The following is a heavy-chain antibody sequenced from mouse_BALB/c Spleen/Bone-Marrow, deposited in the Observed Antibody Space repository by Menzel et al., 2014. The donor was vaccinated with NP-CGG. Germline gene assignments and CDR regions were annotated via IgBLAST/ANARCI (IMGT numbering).Heavy chain of an antibody. V-gene: IGHV1-80*01. CDR1: GYPFSSYW. D-gene: IGHD2-10*02. CDR3: ARKYGDY. J-gene: IGHJ2*01. CDR2: IYPGDGET. Sequence: VQLQQSGAEPVRPGSSVKISCKASGYPFSSYWMSWVKQRPGRGLEWIGQIYPGDGETNYNGKFKGNATLTADKSSSTAYMQLISLTSEDSAVYFCARKYGDYWGQGTTLTVSS.